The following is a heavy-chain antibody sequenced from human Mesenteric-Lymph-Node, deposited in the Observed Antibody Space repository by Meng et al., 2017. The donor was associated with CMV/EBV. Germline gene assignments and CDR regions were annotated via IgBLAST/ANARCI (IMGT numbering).Heavy chain of an antibody. D-gene: IGHD3-22*01. CDR1: GLTFSTYA. Sequence: GESLKISCAASGLTFSTYAMNWVRQAPGKGLEWVSCISSSSSYIYYADSVKGRFTISRDNAKNSLYLQMNSLRVEDTAVYYCASPYDDSGYYSGYWGQGTLVTVSS. CDR2: ISSSSSYI. V-gene: IGHV3-21*01. J-gene: IGHJ4*02. CDR3: ASPYDDSGYYSGY.